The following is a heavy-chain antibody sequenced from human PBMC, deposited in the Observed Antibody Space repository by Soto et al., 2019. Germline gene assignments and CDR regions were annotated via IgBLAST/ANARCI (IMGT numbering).Heavy chain of an antibody. Sequence: VQLVESGGGLVQPGGSLRLSCAASGFTFSSYWMSWVRQAPGKGLEWVANIKQDGSEKYYVDSVKGRFTISRDNAKSSLYLQMNSLRAEDTAVYYCARGPSYGDYDWYYFDYWGQGTLVTVSS. D-gene: IGHD4-17*01. CDR1: GFTFSSYW. V-gene: IGHV3-7*01. J-gene: IGHJ4*02. CDR3: ARGPSYGDYDWYYFDY. CDR2: IKQDGSEK.